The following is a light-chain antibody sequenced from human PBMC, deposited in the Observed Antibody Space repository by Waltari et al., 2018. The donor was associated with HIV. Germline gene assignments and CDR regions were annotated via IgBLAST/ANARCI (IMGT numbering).Light chain of an antibody. CDR1: SSDVGSYNL. CDR3: CSYARSGIP. V-gene: IGLV2-23*02. Sequence: QSALTQPASVSGSFGQSITISCTGTSSDVGSYNLVSWYQYHPGKAPKLIIYEVSKRPSGVSTRFSGSKSGNTASLTVSGLQAEDEAHYYCCSYARSGIPFGGGTKLTGL. CDR2: EVS. J-gene: IGLJ2*01.